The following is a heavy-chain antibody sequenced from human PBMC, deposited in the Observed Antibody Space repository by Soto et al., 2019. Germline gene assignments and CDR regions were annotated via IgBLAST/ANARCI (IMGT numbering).Heavy chain of an antibody. D-gene: IGHD6-19*01. V-gene: IGHV3-30-3*01. J-gene: IGHJ4*02. CDR1: GFTFSSYA. Sequence: HVQLVESGGGVVQPGRSLRLSCAASGFTFSSYAMHWVRQAPGKGLEWVAVISYDGSNKYYADSVKGRFTISRDNSKNTLYLQMNSLRAEDTAVYYCARVAQCLPGAPFDYWGQGTLVTVSS. CDR3: ARVAQCLPGAPFDY. CDR2: ISYDGSNK.